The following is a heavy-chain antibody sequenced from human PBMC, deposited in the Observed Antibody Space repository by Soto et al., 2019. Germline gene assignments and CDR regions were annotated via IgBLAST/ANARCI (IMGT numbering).Heavy chain of an antibody. D-gene: IGHD6-13*01. Sequence: ASVKVSCKASGYSFTNHGIHWVRQAPGQRPEWMGWISAGNGQTKYSQRFQGRVTITRDTSASTADMDLSSLTSEDTGVYYCARGSSSCENYYFYGFDVWGQGTKVTV. CDR1: GYSFTNHG. J-gene: IGHJ6*02. CDR2: ISAGNGQT. CDR3: ARGSSSCENYYFYGFDV. V-gene: IGHV1-3*01.